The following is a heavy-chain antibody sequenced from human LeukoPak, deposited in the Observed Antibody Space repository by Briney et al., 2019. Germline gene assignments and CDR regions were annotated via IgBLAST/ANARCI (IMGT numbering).Heavy chain of an antibody. CDR1: GFTFSSYA. D-gene: IGHD2-2*01. CDR3: AKEPSFIPAAKPRGYMDV. J-gene: IGHJ6*03. V-gene: IGHV3-23*01. CDR2: ISGSGGST. Sequence: PGGSLRLSCAASGFTFSSYAMSWVRQAPGKGLEWVSAISGSGGSTYYADSVKGRFTISRDNSKNTLYLQMNSLRAEDTAVYYCAKEPSFIPAAKPRGYMDVWGKGTTVTVSS.